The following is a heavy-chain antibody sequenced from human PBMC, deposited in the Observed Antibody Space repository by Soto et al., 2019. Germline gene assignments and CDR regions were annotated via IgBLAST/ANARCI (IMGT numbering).Heavy chain of an antibody. J-gene: IGHJ6*03. Sequence: SETLSLTCTVSGGSISSYYWSWIRQPPGKGLEWIGYIYYSGSTNYNPSLKSRVTISVDTSKNQFSLKLSSVTAADTAMYYCARTGAHGYYDILTGYYKPLYYYYYYYMDVWGKGTTVTVSS. D-gene: IGHD3-9*01. CDR3: ARTGAHGYYDILTGYYKPLYYYYYYYMDV. CDR1: GGSISSYY. V-gene: IGHV4-59*01. CDR2: IYYSGST.